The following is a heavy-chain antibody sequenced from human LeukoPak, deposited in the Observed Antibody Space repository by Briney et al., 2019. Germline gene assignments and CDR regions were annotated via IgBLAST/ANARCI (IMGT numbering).Heavy chain of an antibody. CDR3: AKGAYYYGSGSYLAQVYYYYYYMDV. CDR1: GFTFSSYG. V-gene: IGHV3-30*02. J-gene: IGHJ6*03. D-gene: IGHD3-10*01. Sequence: PGGSLRLSCAASGFTFSSYGMHWVRQAPGKGLEWVTFIRYDGSNKYYADSVKGRFTISRDNSKNTLYLQMNSLRAEDTAVYYCAKGAYYYGSGSYLAQVYYYYYYMDVWGKGTTVTVSS. CDR2: IRYDGSNK.